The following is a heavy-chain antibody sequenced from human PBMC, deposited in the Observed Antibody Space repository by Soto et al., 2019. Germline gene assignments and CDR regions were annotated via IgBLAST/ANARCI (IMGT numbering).Heavy chain of an antibody. D-gene: IGHD1-26*01. CDR2: IYYSGST. CDR3: ARGPLVGATQLDY. Sequence: PSETLSLTCTVSGGSISSGGYYWSWIRQHPGKGLEWIGYIYYSGSTYYNPSLKSRVTISVDTSKNQFSLKLSSVTAADTAVYYWARGPLVGATQLDYWGQGTLVTVSS. V-gene: IGHV4-31*03. J-gene: IGHJ4*02. CDR1: GGSISSGGYY.